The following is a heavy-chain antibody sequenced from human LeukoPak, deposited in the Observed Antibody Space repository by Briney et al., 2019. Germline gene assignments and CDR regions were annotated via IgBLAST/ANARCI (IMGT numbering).Heavy chain of an antibody. CDR1: GFTFSDYY. Sequence: PGGSRRLSCAASGFTFSDYYMSWIRQAPGKGLEWVSYISSSGSTIYYADSVKGRFTISRDNAKNSLYLQMNSLRAEDTAVYYCTRAEGGPAGMNYYYYGMDVWGQGTTVTVSS. CDR3: TRAEGGPAGMNYYYYGMDV. V-gene: IGHV3-11*01. CDR2: ISSSGSTI. J-gene: IGHJ6*02. D-gene: IGHD6-19*01.